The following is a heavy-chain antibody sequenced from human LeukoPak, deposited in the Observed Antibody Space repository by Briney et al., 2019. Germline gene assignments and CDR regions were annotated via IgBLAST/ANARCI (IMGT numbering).Heavy chain of an antibody. D-gene: IGHD2-15*01. CDR3: ARDRDCSGGSCYSAWFDP. V-gene: IGHV1-69*13. Sequence: ASVRVSCKASGGTFSSYAISWVRQAPGQGLEWMGGIIPIFGTANYAQKFQCRVTITADESTSTAYMELSSLRSEDTAVYYCARDRDCSGGSCYSAWFDPWGQGTLVTVSS. CDR1: GGTFSSYA. J-gene: IGHJ5*02. CDR2: IIPIFGTA.